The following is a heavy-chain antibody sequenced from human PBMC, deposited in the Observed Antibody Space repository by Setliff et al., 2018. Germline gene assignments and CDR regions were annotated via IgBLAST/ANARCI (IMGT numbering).Heavy chain of an antibody. D-gene: IGHD2-15*01. CDR3: ARDLVGYCSGGSCYDWDY. J-gene: IGHJ4*02. Sequence: SVKVSCKASGGTFSSYAISWVRQAPGQGLEWMGGIIPIFGTANYAQKFQGRVTITADESTSTAYMVLRSLRSDDTAVYYCARDLVGYCSGGSCYDWDYWGQGTLVTVSS. CDR2: IIPIFGTA. V-gene: IGHV1-69*13. CDR1: GGTFSSYA.